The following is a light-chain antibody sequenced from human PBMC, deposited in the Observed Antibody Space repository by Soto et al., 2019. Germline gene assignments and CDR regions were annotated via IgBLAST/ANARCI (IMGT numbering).Light chain of an antibody. CDR1: QSVSSY. V-gene: IGKV3-11*01. J-gene: IGKJ4*01. Sequence: EIVLTQSPATLSLSPGERATLSCRASQSVSSYLVWYQQKPGQAPRLLIYNASNRVTGIPARFSGSGSGTGFTLSISSLEPEEYAVYYCLQRSNWPLTFGGGNKVEIK. CDR3: LQRSNWPLT. CDR2: NAS.